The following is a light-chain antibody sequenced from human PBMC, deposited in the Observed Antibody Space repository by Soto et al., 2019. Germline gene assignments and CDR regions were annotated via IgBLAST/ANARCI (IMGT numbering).Light chain of an antibody. J-gene: IGKJ1*01. V-gene: IGKV1-5*01. Sequence: DTQMTQSPSTLSASVGDTVTITFRASQSISSWLAWYQQKPGKSPKLLICDDSSLESGVPSRLSGSGSGTEFTLTISSLQPDDFATYYCQQYNSYRTFGQGTQVDIK. CDR1: QSISSW. CDR2: DDS. CDR3: QQYNSYRT.